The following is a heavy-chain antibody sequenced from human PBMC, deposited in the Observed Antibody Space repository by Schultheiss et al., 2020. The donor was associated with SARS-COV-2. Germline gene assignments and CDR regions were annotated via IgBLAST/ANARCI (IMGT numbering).Heavy chain of an antibody. J-gene: IGHJ6*02. CDR2: IYNSGST. Sequence: SETLSLTCTVSGGSISSGGYYWSWIRQHPGKGLEWIGYIYNSGSTHYNPSLKSRVTISVDTSKNQFSLKLRSVTAADTAVYYCARLGYNDNSPIFYYFYGLDVWGQGTTVTVSS. CDR1: GGSISSGGYY. D-gene: IGHD3-22*01. CDR3: ARLGYNDNSPIFYYFYGLDV. V-gene: IGHV4-61*08.